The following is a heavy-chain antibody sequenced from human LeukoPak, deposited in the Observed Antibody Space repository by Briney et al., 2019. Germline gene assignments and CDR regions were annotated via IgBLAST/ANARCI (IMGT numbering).Heavy chain of an antibody. Sequence: ASVKVSCKASGYTFTGYYMHWVRQAPGQGLEWMGWINPNSGGTNYAQKFQGRVTMTRDTSISTAYMELSRLSSDDTAVYYCARDRELRYYGSGSYGGYNWFDPWGQGTLVTVSS. D-gene: IGHD3-10*01. V-gene: IGHV1-2*02. CDR3: ARDRELRYYGSGSYGGYNWFDP. CDR1: GYTFTGYY. J-gene: IGHJ5*02. CDR2: INPNSGGT.